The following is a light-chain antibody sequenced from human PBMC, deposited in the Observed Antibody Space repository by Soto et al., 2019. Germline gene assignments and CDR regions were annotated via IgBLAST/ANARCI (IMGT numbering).Light chain of an antibody. CDR2: EVS. Sequence: QPVLTQPPSASGSPGQSVTISCTGTSSDVGGYNYVSWYQQHPGKAPKLMIYEVSKWPSGVPDRFSGSESGNTASLTVSGLQAEDEADYYCSSYAGGNNLVFGTGTKLTVL. V-gene: IGLV2-8*01. J-gene: IGLJ1*01. CDR3: SSYAGGNNLV. CDR1: SSDVGGYNY.